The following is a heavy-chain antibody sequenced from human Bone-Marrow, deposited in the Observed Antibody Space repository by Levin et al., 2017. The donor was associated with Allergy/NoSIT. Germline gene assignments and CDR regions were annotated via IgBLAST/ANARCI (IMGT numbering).Heavy chain of an antibody. J-gene: IGHJ4*02. CDR1: GFSFRSHE. Sequence: GESLKISCAASGFSFRSHEMNWIRQAPGKALEWVSFISGSGSLIYYADSVKGRFTISRDNAKSSLHLQMNSLRADDTAVYYCARAVVAAVSDFWGQGTLVTVSS. D-gene: IGHD2-15*01. CDR3: ARAVVAAVSDF. V-gene: IGHV3-48*03. CDR2: ISGSGSLI.